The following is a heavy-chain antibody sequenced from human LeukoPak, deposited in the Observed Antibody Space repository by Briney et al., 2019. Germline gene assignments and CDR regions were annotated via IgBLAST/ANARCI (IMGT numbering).Heavy chain of an antibody. V-gene: IGHV1-2*02. CDR3: ARDTCSGGSCYGGNY. J-gene: IGHJ4*02. CDR1: GYTFTGYY. D-gene: IGHD2-15*01. Sequence: ASVKVSCKASGYTFTGYYMHWVRQAPGQGLEWMGWINPNSGGTNYAQKFQGRVTMTRDTSISTAYMELSRLRSDDTAVYYCARDTCSGGSCYGGNYWGQGTLVTVSS. CDR2: INPNSGGT.